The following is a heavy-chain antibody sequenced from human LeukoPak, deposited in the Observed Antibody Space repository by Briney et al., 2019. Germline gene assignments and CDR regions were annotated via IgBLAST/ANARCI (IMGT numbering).Heavy chain of an antibody. CDR1: EFPFSYYA. J-gene: IGHJ3*02. D-gene: IGHD4-17*01. CDR2: IGASGHST. Sequence: PGGSLRLSCAASEFPFSYYAMNWVRQAPGKGLEWVSSIGASGHSTYYAASVKGRFTISRDNSKTTLYLQMDSLTAEDTAVYYCTRGLGTVNDAFDTWGQGTMVTVSS. CDR3: TRGLGTVNDAFDT. V-gene: IGHV3-23*01.